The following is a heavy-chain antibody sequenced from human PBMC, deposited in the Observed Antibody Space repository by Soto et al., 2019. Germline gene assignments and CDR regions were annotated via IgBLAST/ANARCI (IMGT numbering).Heavy chain of an antibody. Sequence: SETLSLTCTVNGGSLTGYYWSWIRQPPGKGLEWIGEVKDGGSTNYSPSLRGRVSISADTSKNHFSLRLNPVTAADTAVYHCARVGSSGWFFDNWGQGTLVTVSS. CDR3: ARVGSSGWFFDN. D-gene: IGHD6-19*01. CDR2: VKDGGST. V-gene: IGHV4-34*01. CDR1: GGSLTGYY. J-gene: IGHJ4*02.